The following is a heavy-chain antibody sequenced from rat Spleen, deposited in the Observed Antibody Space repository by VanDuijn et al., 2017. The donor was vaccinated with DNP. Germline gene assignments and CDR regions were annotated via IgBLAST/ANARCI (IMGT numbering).Heavy chain of an antibody. V-gene: IGHV5-31*01. Sequence: EVQLVESGGGLVQPGRSLKLSCVASGFTFNNYWMTWIRQAPGKGLEWVASITNTGGGTYYPDSVKGRFTISRDNAKSILYLQMNSLRSEDTANYYGTREEGYTYRCLDYWGQGVMVTVSS. CDR1: GFTFNNYW. D-gene: IGHD1-4*01. J-gene: IGHJ2*01. CDR2: ITNTGGGT. CDR3: TREEGYTYRCLDY.